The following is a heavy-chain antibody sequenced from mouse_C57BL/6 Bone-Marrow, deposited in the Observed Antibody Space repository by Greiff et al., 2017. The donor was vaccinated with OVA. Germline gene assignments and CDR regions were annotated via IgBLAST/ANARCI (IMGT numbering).Heavy chain of an antibody. J-gene: IGHJ4*01. V-gene: IGHV7-1*01. CDR2: SRNKANDYTT. Sequence: EVMLMESGGGLVQSGRSLRLSCATSGFTFSDFYMEWVRQAPGKGLEWIAASRNKANDYTTEYSASVKGRFIVSRDTSHNILYLQMNALRAEDPANYCCARDANYEYERAMDYWGQGTSVTVSS. D-gene: IGHD2-4*01. CDR3: ARDANYEYERAMDY. CDR1: GFTFSDFY.